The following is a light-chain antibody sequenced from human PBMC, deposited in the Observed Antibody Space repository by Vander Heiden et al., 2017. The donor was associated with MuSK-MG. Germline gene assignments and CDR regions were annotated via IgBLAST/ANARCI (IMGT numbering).Light chain of an antibody. CDR2: RDS. CDR3: QVWDNSAL. J-gene: IGLJ1*01. CDR1: NIGSKN. V-gene: IGLV3-9*01. Sequence: SYELTQPPSVSVALGQTARITCGGNNIGSKNVHWYQQKPGQAPVLVIYRDSNRPSGIPERFSGSNSGNTATLTISRAQAGDEADYYCQVWDNSALFGTGTKVTVL.